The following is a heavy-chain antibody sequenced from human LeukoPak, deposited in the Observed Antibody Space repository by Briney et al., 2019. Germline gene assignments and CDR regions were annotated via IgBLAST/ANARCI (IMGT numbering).Heavy chain of an antibody. D-gene: IGHD4-17*01. CDR2: ISDGGSDT. CDR3: AKALYGDYGRFDY. CDR1: GFTFSTYA. Sequence: GGSLRLSCAASGFTFSTYAMSWVRQAPGKGLDWVSTISDGGSDTHYADSVKGRFTISRDNSKNTVYLQINSLRAEDTAVYYCAKALYGDYGRFDYWGQGTLVAVSS. J-gene: IGHJ4*02. V-gene: IGHV3-23*01.